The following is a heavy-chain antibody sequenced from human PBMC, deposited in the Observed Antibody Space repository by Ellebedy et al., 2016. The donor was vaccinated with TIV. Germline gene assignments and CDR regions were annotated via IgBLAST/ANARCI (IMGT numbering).Heavy chain of an antibody. Sequence: GSLRLSCTVSGASISGSSYYWGWIRQPPGTGLEWIGTIYYSGSTNYNSSLKSRVTISVDTSKNQFSLKLNSVTAADTAMYYCARDGSGHSSSWYRWFDPWGQGTLVTVSS. CDR3: ARDGSGHSSSWYRWFDP. J-gene: IGHJ5*02. CDR1: GASISGSSYY. CDR2: IYYSGST. V-gene: IGHV4-39*07. D-gene: IGHD6-13*01.